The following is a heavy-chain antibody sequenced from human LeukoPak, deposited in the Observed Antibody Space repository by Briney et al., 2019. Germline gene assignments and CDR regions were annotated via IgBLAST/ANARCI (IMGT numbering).Heavy chain of an antibody. J-gene: IGHJ5*02. V-gene: IGHV4-34*01. CDR3: ATYSSDQGSWFDP. D-gene: IGHD6-19*01. CDR1: GGSFSGYY. CDR2: INHSGST. Sequence: PSETLSLTCAVYGGSFSGYYWSWIRQPPGKGLEWIGEINHSGSTNYNPSLKSRVTISVDTSKNQFSLKLSSVTAADTAVYYCATYSSDQGSWFDPWGQGTLVTVSS.